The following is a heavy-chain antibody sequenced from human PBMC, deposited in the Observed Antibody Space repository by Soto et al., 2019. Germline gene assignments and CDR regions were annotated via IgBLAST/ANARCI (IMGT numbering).Heavy chain of an antibody. CDR1: GGTFSSYA. J-gene: IGHJ3*02. Sequence: SVKVSCKASGGTFSSYAISWVRQAPGQGLEWMGGIIPIFGTANYAQKFQGRVTITAEESTSTAYMELSSLRSEDTAVYYCARANWDSSGYYSHAFDIWGPGTMVTVSS. CDR3: ARANWDSSGYYSHAFDI. D-gene: IGHD3-22*01. V-gene: IGHV1-69*13. CDR2: IIPIFGTA.